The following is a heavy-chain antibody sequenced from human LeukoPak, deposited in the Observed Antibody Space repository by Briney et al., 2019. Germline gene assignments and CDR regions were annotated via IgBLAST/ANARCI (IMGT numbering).Heavy chain of an antibody. CDR3: ARRGSWYYFDY. CDR1: GGSISSYY. V-gene: IGHV4-59*08. Sequence: SETLSLTCTVSGGSISSYYWSWIRQPPGKGLEWIGYIYYSGSTNYNPSLKSRVTISVDTSKNQFSLKLSSVTAAVTAVYYCARRGSWYYFDYRGQGTLVTVSS. CDR2: IYYSGST. D-gene: IGHD6-13*01. J-gene: IGHJ4*02.